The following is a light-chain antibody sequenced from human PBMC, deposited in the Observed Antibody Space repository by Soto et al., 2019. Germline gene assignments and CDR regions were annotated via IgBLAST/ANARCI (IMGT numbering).Light chain of an antibody. CDR1: KSVSNN. J-gene: IGKJ4*01. Sequence: ETVMTQSPATLSESQGERATLSCRASKSVSNNLAWYQQKPGQAPRLLIYGAAARATGIPARFSGSGFGTEFTLTSSSLQSEDSAVYYCQHYNEWPLTFGGGTKVELK. CDR2: GAA. CDR3: QHYNEWPLT. V-gene: IGKV3-15*01.